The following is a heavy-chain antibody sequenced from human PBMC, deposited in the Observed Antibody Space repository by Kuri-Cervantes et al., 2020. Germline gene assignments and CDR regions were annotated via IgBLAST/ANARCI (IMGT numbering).Heavy chain of an antibody. V-gene: IGHV3-9*01. Sequence: GGSLRPSCAASGFTFDDYAMHWVRHAPGKGLEWVSGISWNSGSIGYADSVKGRFTISRDNSKNTLYLQMNSLRAEDTAVYYCAREDYAGITIFGVVIHMDVWGKGTTVTVSS. CDR1: GFTFDDYA. CDR3: AREDYAGITIFGVVIHMDV. CDR2: ISWNSGSI. D-gene: IGHD3-3*01. J-gene: IGHJ6*03.